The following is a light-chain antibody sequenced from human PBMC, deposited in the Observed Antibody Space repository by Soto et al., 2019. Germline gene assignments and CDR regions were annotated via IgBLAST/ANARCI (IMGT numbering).Light chain of an antibody. CDR3: GSWDSSLSAYV. V-gene: IGLV1-40*01. Sequence: QSVLTPPPSVSGAPGQRVTISCTGSRSNIGAGYDVHWYQQLPGTAPKLLIYGNSNRPSGVPDRFSGSKSVTSASLAITGLQAEDEADYYCGSWDSSLSAYVFGTGTKLTVL. J-gene: IGLJ1*01. CDR2: GNS. CDR1: RSNIGAGYD.